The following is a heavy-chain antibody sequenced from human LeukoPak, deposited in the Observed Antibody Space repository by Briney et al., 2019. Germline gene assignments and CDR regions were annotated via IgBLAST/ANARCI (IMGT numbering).Heavy chain of an antibody. CDR2: ISYDGSNK. CDR3: ARDGSEGSLGFCDY. D-gene: IGHD7-27*01. V-gene: IGHV3-30*03. CDR1: GFTFSSYG. Sequence: GGSLRLSCAASGFTFSSYGMHWVRQAPGKGLEWVAVISYDGSNKYYADSVKGRFTISRDNSKNTLYLQMNSLRAEDTAVYYCARDGSEGSLGFCDYWGQGTLVTVSS. J-gene: IGHJ4*02.